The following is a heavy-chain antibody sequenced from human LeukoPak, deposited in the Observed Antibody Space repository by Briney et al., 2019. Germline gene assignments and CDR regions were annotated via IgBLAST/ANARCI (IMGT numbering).Heavy chain of an antibody. V-gene: IGHV3-11*04. CDR3: ARVAVALNAFDI. CDR2: ISSSASTI. CDR1: GFSFSDYY. Sequence: GGSLRLSCVASGFSFSDYYMTWIRQAPGKGPEWISYISSSASTIYYADSVKGRFTISRDNAKNSLYLQMNSLRAEDTAVYYCARVAVALNAFDIWGQGTMVTVSS. D-gene: IGHD2-15*01. J-gene: IGHJ3*02.